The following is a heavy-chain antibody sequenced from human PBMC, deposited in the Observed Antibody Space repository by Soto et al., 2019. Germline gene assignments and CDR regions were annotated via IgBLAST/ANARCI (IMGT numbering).Heavy chain of an antibody. D-gene: IGHD3-22*01. V-gene: IGHV1-69*06. J-gene: IGHJ4*02. CDR3: ARSNYYDSSGYYYYFDY. CDR2: IIPIFGTA. Sequence: SVKVSCKASGGTFSSYAISWVRQAPGQGLEWMGEIIPIFGTANYAQKFQGRVTITADKSTSTAYMELSSLRSEDTAVYYCARSNYYDSSGYYYYFDYWGQGTLVTVSS. CDR1: GGTFSSYA.